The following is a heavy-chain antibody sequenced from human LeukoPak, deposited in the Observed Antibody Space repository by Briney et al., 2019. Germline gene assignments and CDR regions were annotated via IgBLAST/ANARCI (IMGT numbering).Heavy chain of an antibody. Sequence: GASVKVSCKASGYTFTSYGISWVRQAPGQGLEWMGWISAYNGNTNYAQKLQGRVTMTTDTSTSTAYMELRSLRSDDTAVYYCAREMARRYYDFWSGYYGRDYYYMDVWGKGTTVTVS. D-gene: IGHD3-3*01. CDR1: GYTFTSYG. CDR3: AREMARRYYDFWSGYYGRDYYYMDV. J-gene: IGHJ6*03. CDR2: ISAYNGNT. V-gene: IGHV1-18*01.